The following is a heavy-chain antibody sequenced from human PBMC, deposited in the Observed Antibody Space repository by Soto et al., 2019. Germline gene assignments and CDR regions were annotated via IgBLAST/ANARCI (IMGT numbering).Heavy chain of an antibody. CDR3: ARSFYDLSTATGGHWFDP. CDR1: GGSISTAGYY. V-gene: IGHV4-31*03. Sequence: SETLSLTCTGSGGSISTAGYYWNWVRHSPGKGLEWIGYIFYSGTTYYNPSLESRLTMSLDKSKNHFSLRLSSVTAADTAYYYCARSFYDLSTATGGHWFDPWGHGTLVTVSS. CDR2: IFYSGTT. D-gene: IGHD3-9*01. J-gene: IGHJ5*02.